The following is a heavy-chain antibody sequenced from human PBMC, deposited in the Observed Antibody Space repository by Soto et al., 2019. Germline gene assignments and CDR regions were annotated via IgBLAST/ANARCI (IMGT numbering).Heavy chain of an antibody. D-gene: IGHD3-3*01. CDR2: IYGGLTT. CDR3: PVEITIFGVVMENWFDP. Sequence: GGSLRLSCAASGFTVSSTYMTWVRQAPGKGLEWVSVIYGGLTTSYTDSVKGRFTISRDNSKNTLYLQMNSLRAEDTAVYYCPVEITIFGVVMENWFDPWGRGTLVTVSS. CDR1: GFTVSSTY. J-gene: IGHJ5*02. V-gene: IGHV3-53*05.